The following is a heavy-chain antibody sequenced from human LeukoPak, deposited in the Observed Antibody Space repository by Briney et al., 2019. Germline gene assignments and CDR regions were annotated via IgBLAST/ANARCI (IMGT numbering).Heavy chain of an antibody. CDR1: GYTFTSYG. Sequence: GASVKVSCKASGYTFTSYGISWVRQAPGQGREWMGWISAYNGNTNYAQKLQGRVTMTTDTSTSTAYMELRSLRSDDTAVYYCARASLYSSSWYFDYWGQGTLVTVSS. CDR3: ARASLYSSSWYFDY. CDR2: ISAYNGNT. D-gene: IGHD6-13*01. V-gene: IGHV1-18*01. J-gene: IGHJ4*02.